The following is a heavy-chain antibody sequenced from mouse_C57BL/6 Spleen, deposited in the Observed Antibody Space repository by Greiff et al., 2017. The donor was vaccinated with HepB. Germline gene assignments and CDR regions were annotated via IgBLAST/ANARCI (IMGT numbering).Heavy chain of an antibody. CDR2: IYIGNGYT. CDR3: ARSDYGSSYEEYYIDY. CDR1: GYTFTSYG. J-gene: IGHJ2*01. V-gene: IGHV1-58*01. Sequence: EVQRVESGAELVRPGSSVKMSCKTSGYTFTSYGINWVKQRPGQGLEWIGYIYIGNGYTEYNEKFKGKATLTSDTSSSTAYMQLSSLTSEDSAIYFCARSDYGSSYEEYYIDYWGQGTTLTVSS. D-gene: IGHD1-1*01.